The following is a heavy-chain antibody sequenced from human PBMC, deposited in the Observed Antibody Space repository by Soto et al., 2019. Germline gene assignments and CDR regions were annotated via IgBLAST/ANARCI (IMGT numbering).Heavy chain of an antibody. CDR3: ARGGSMRDHSGYEAH. J-gene: IGHJ4*02. V-gene: IGHV1-69*13. Sequence: GASVKVSCKASGGTFSSYAISWSRQAPGQGLEWMGGIIPIFGTANYAQKFQGRVTITADESTSTAYMELSSLRSEDTAVYYCARGGSMRDHSGYEAHWGQGTLVTVSS. CDR2: IIPIFGTA. D-gene: IGHD5-12*01. CDR1: GGTFSSYA.